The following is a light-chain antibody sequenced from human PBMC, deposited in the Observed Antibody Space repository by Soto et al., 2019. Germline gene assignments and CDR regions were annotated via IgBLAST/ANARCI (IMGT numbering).Light chain of an antibody. CDR3: QQCYSTPLMYT. Sequence: DIVMTQSPDSLAVSLGERATINCKSSQSVLYSSNNKNYLAWYQQKPGQPPKLLIYWASTRESGVPDRFSGSGSGTDFTLTISSLQAEDVAVYYCQQCYSTPLMYTFGQGTKLEIK. CDR1: QSVLYSSNNKNY. J-gene: IGKJ2*01. V-gene: IGKV4-1*01. CDR2: WAS.